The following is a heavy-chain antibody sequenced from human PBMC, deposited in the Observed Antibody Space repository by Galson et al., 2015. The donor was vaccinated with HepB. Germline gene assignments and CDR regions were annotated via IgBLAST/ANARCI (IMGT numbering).Heavy chain of an antibody. CDR3: AGVLRLRKGYKSPFDY. D-gene: IGHD5-24*01. Sequence: CPISGDSVSSNSSLWNWIRPSPSSGLEWLGRTYYRSKWNNDYADSVKSRIRITSDTSKNHFSLQLNSVTPEDRAVYFCAGVLRLRKGYKSPFDYWGQGTLVTVSS. V-gene: IGHV6-1*01. CDR2: TYYRSKWNN. J-gene: IGHJ4*02. CDR1: GDSVSSNSSL.